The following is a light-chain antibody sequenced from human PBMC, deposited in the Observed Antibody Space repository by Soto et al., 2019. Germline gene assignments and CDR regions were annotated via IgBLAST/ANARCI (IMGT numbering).Light chain of an antibody. J-gene: IGLJ1*01. V-gene: IGLV1-44*01. CDR1: SSNIGSHT. CDR3: AAWDDRLYV. Sequence: QSVLTQLPSASGAPGQTVTISCSGSSSNIGSHTVNWYQHLPGTAPKLLIYSNTQRPLGVPVRFSASKSGTSASLAISGLQSEDEAEYYCAAWDDRLYVFGTGTKVTV. CDR2: SNT.